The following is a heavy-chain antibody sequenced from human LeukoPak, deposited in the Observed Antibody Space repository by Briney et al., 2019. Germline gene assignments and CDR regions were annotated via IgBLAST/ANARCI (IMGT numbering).Heavy chain of an antibody. D-gene: IGHD3-3*01. V-gene: IGHV3-21*01. CDR3: ARDRGWSGGRPSDY. J-gene: IGHJ4*02. CDR2: ISNSGDYI. Sequence: GGSLRLSCTVSGFTFSSFTMNWVRQGPGKGLEWVASISNSGDYISYADSLKGRFTISRDNAKNSLYLQMNSLRAEDTAVYYCARDRGWSGGRPSDYWGQGTLVTVSS. CDR1: GFTFSSFT.